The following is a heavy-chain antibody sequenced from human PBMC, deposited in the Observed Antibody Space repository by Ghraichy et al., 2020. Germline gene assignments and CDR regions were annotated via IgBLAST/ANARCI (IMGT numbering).Heavy chain of an antibody. CDR2: ISGSGGST. Sequence: GSLRLSCAASGFTFISYVMSWVRQAPGKGLEWVSAISGSGGSTDYADSVKGRFTISRDNSKKTLYLHMNRLRAEDTAVYYCAKVFDCSSTSCPDYWGQGTLVTVSS. CDR1: GFTFISYV. CDR3: AKVFDCSSTSCPDY. D-gene: IGHD2-2*01. V-gene: IGHV3-23*01. J-gene: IGHJ4*02.